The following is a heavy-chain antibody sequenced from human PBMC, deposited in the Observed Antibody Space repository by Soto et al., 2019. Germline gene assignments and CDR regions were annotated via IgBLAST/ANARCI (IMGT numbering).Heavy chain of an antibody. CDR2: IKSKTDGGTT. J-gene: IGHJ6*02. CDR3: TTVYCSGGSCYSLYYYGMDV. Sequence: GGSLRLSCAASGFTFSNAWMNWVRQAPGKGLEWVGRIKSKTDGGTTDYAAPVKGRFTISRDDSKNTLYLQMNSLKTEDTAVYYCTTVYCSGGSCYSLYYYGMDVWGQGTTVTVSS. D-gene: IGHD2-15*01. CDR1: GFTFSNAW. V-gene: IGHV3-15*07.